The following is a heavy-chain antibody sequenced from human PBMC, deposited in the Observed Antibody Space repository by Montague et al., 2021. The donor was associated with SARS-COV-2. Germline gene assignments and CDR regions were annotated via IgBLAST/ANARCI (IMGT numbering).Heavy chain of an antibody. D-gene: IGHD2-15*01. V-gene: IGHV4-4*07. CDR3: GRGVVAATPGFDY. J-gene: IGHJ4*02. CDR2: IYASGGT. CDR1: GDSISSFY. Sequence: SETLSLTCTVSGDSISSFYWSWIRQPAGKGLEWIGRIYASGGTNYNPSLKSRVTMSVDTSKNQFSLKLSSVTAADTAVYYCGRGVVAATPGFDYWGRGTLVTVSS.